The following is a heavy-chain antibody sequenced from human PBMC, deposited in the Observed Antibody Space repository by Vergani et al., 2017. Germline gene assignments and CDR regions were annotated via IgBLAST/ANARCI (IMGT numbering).Heavy chain of an antibody. V-gene: IGHV1-69*01. J-gene: IGHJ4*02. CDR3: ARGEGYYYDSSGYSPFDY. D-gene: IGHD3-22*01. Sequence: QVQLVQSGAEVKKPGSSVKVSCKASGGTFSSYAISWVRQAPGQGLEWMGGIIPIFGTANDAQKFQGRVTITADESTSTAYMELSSLRSEDTAVYYCARGEGYYYDSSGYSPFDYWGQGTLVTVSS. CDR2: IIPIFGTA. CDR1: GGTFSSYA.